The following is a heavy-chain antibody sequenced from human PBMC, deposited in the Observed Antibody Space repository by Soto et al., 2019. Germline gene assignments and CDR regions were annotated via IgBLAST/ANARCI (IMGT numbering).Heavy chain of an antibody. J-gene: IGHJ4*02. Sequence: GESLKISCQGSGDMFSNHWIGWVRQMPGKGLEWMGIIYFRDSDVRYSPSFQGQVTISSDKPSQSVSLHWSSLKASDTAMYFCATRPGGVHHKSGVDNWGPGTLVTVSS. D-gene: IGHD3-10*01. CDR1: GDMFSNHW. CDR2: IYFRDSDV. CDR3: ATRPGGVHHKSGVDN. V-gene: IGHV5-51*04.